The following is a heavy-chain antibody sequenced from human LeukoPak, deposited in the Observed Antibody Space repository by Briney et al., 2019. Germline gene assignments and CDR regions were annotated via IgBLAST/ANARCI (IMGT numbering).Heavy chain of an antibody. D-gene: IGHD2-2*02. Sequence: PGGSLRLSCAASGFTFSSYWMSWVRQAPGKGLEWVANIKQDGSEKYYVDSVKGRFTISRDNAKNSLYLQMNSLRAEDTAVYYCARDPIPPPDNWFDPWGQGTLVTVSS. CDR3: ARDPIPPPDNWFDP. J-gene: IGHJ5*02. V-gene: IGHV3-7*01. CDR2: IKQDGSEK. CDR1: GFTFSSYW.